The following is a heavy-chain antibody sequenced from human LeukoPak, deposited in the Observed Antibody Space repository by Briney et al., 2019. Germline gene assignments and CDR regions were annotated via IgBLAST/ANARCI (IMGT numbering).Heavy chain of an antibody. CDR3: AKDLRGVGASTKGVGYFDY. Sequence: PGGSLRLSCIGSTFTFSDYGMHWVRQAPGKGLEWVAFIRYDGTKTYYADSAKGRFTISRDNSKNTLYLQMNSLRAEDTAVYYCAKDLRGVGASTKGVGYFDYWGQGTLVTVSS. CDR2: IRYDGTKT. D-gene: IGHD1-26*01. CDR1: TFTFSDYG. V-gene: IGHV3-30*02. J-gene: IGHJ4*02.